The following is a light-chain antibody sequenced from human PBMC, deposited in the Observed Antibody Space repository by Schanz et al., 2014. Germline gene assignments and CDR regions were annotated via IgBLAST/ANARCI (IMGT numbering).Light chain of an antibody. CDR3: SSHTAITTAVV. Sequence: QSALTQPRSVSGSPGQSVTISCTGTSSDVGAYNDVSWYQQHPGKAPKLMIYDVNKRPSGVPDRFSGSKSGNTASLTISGLQAEDEADYHCSSHTAITTAVVFGGGTKLTVL. CDR1: SSDVGAYND. J-gene: IGLJ2*01. CDR2: DVN. V-gene: IGLV2-11*01.